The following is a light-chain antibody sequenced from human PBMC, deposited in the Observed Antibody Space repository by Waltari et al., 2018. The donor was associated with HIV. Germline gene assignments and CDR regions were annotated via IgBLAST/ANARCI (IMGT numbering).Light chain of an antibody. CDR2: SNN. CDR3: AAWDGSLNGHVV. V-gene: IGLV1-44*01. Sequence: QSVLTQPPSASRTPGQRVTISCSGSSSNIGSNTVNWYQQLPGTAPKLLIYSNNQRPSGVPDRFSGSKSGTSASLAISGLQSEDEADYYCAAWDGSLNGHVVFGGGTKLTVL. J-gene: IGLJ2*01. CDR1: SSNIGSNT.